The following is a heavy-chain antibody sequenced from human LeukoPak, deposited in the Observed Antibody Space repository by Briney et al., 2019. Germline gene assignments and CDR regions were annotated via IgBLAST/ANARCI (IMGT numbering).Heavy chain of an antibody. CDR2: IYHSGST. CDR1: GYSISSGYY. CDR3: ATSITMVRGVINPFDY. D-gene: IGHD3-10*01. Sequence: SETLSLTCTVSGYSISSGYYWGWIRQPPGKGLEWIGSIYHSGSTYYNPSLKSRVTTSVDTSKNQFSLKLSSVTAADTAVYYCATSITMVRGVINPFDYWGQGTLVTVSS. V-gene: IGHV4-38-2*02. J-gene: IGHJ4*02.